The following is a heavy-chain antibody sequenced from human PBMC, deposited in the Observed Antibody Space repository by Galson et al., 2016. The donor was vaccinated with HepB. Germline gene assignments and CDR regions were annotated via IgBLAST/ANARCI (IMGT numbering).Heavy chain of an antibody. D-gene: IGHD3-3*01. CDR1: GFTFNDYG. Sequence: SLRLSCAASGFTFNDYGMHWVRQAPGKGLEWVAVIWGDGSNRYYGDSVRGRFTISRDNARETLYLQMDRLRPEDTAVYFCARDGVPNYDFWTGFYYFDHWGQGNLVTVSS. V-gene: IGHV3-33*01. J-gene: IGHJ4*02. CDR2: IWGDGSNR. CDR3: ARDGVPNYDFWTGFYYFDH.